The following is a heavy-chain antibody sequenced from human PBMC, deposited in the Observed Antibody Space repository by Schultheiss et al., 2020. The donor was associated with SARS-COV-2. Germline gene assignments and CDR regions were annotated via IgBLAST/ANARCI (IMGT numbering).Heavy chain of an antibody. CDR1: GGTFSSYA. D-gene: IGHD6-19*01. Sequence: KVSCKASGGTFSSYAISWVRQAPGQGLEWMGWISGDNGNTNYAQKFQGRVITTTDTSTSTAYMELRSLTSDDTAVYYCARDQKQWLVRPYYYYGMDVWGQGTTVTVSS. J-gene: IGHJ6*02. CDR2: ISGDNGNT. V-gene: IGHV1-18*01. CDR3: ARDQKQWLVRPYYYYGMDV.